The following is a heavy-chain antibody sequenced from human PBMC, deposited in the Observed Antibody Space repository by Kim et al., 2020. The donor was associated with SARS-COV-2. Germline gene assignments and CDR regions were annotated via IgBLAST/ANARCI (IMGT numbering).Heavy chain of an antibody. V-gene: IGHV3-53*01. J-gene: IGHJ5*02. D-gene: IGHD4-4*01. Sequence: SVKSQFTISRDDSKNTIYLQLNSLRAEDTAIYYLARKRDATVTPGNCLDPWGQGTLVTVSS. CDR3: ARKRDATVTPGNCLDP.